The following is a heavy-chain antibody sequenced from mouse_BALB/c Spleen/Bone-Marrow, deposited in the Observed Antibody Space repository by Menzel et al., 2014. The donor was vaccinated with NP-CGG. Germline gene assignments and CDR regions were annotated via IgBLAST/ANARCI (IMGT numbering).Heavy chain of an antibody. CDR1: GYTFSFYT. D-gene: IGHD3-3*01. J-gene: IGHJ1*01. Sequence: QVQLQQSGAELARPGASVKMSCEASGYTFSFYTMYWVKQRPGQGLEWIGYINPTSDYTDYNQKFKDKATLTADKSSSTAYMQLSSLTSEDSAVYYCARVGDNRHFDVWGAGTTVTVSS. CDR2: INPTSDYT. V-gene: IGHV1-4*01. CDR3: ARVGDNRHFDV.